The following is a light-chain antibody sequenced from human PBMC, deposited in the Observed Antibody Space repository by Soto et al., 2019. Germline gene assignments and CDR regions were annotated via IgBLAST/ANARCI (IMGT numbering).Light chain of an antibody. V-gene: IGKV3-15*01. CDR1: QSVNIN. Sequence: EVVLTQSPATLSLSPGERATLSCRASQSVNINLAWYQQKPGQAPRLLIYGTSTRATGVPARFSGSGSGTEFTLTISSLQSEDFAVYYCQQYSKWPITFGQGTRLEIK. J-gene: IGKJ5*01. CDR3: QQYSKWPIT. CDR2: GTS.